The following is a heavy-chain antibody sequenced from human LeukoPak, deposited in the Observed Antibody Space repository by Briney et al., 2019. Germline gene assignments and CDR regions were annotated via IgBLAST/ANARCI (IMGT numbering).Heavy chain of an antibody. J-gene: IGHJ4*02. CDR2: IKQDGSEK. D-gene: IGHD3-9*01. CDR1: GFTFSSYW. Sequence: PGGSLRLSCAASGFTFSSYWMSWVRQAPGKGLEWVANIKQDGSEKYYVDSVKGRFTISRDNAKNSLYLQMNSLRAEDTTVYYCARGSNFYFFDFDYWGQGTLVTVSS. V-gene: IGHV3-7*01. CDR3: ARGSNFYFFDFDY.